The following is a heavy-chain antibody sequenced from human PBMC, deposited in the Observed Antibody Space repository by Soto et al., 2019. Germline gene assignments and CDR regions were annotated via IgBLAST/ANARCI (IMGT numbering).Heavy chain of an antibody. CDR2: INHSGST. J-gene: IGHJ5*02. Sequence: SETLSLTCAVYGGSFSGYYWSWIRQPPGKGLEWIGEINHSGSTNYNPSLKSRVTISVDTSKNQFSLKLSSVTAADTAVYYCARNGDYANWFDPWGQGTLVTVSS. CDR1: GGSFSGYY. D-gene: IGHD4-17*01. V-gene: IGHV4-34*01. CDR3: ARNGDYANWFDP.